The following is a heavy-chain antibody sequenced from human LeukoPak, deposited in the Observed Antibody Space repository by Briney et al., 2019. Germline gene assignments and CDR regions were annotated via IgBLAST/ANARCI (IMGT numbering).Heavy chain of an antibody. CDR1: GFTFSSYG. D-gene: IGHD1-26*01. J-gene: IGHJ3*02. V-gene: IGHV3-30*02. CDR3: ARGVYIVGASLWAFDI. CDR2: IRYDGSNK. Sequence: GGSLRLSCAASGFTFSSYGMHWVRQAPGKGLEWVAFIRYDGSNKYYADSVKGRFTISRDNSKNTLYLQMNSLRAEDTAVYYCARGVYIVGASLWAFDIWGQGTVVTVSS.